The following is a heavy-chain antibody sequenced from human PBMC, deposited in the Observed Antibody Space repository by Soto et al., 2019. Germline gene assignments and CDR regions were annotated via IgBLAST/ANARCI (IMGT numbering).Heavy chain of an antibody. CDR3: ARGDGRGSSSYYGMDV. CDR2: IYDSGSS. J-gene: IGHJ6*02. CDR1: GGSISSGGYY. Sequence: SETLSLTXTVSGGSISSGGYYWSWIRQHPGKGLEWIGYIYDSGSSYYNPSLKSRVSIPVDTPKNQFSLKLSSVTAADTAIYYRARGDGRGSSSYYGMDVWGQGTTVTVSS. D-gene: IGHD6-6*01. V-gene: IGHV4-31*02.